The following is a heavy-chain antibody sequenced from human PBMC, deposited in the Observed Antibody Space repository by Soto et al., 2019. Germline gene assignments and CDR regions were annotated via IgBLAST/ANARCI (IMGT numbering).Heavy chain of an antibody. CDR2: INPNSGGP. CDR1: GSTFTSYY. D-gene: IGHD1-1*01. CDR3: ARGGTTSLDY. Sequence: ASVKVSCKASGSTFTSYYMHWVRQAPGQGLEWMGWINPNSGGPISAQKFQGRVTMTRDTSISTAYLELSRLRSDDTAVYYCARGGTTSLDYWGQGTQVTVSS. J-gene: IGHJ4*02. V-gene: IGHV1-2*02.